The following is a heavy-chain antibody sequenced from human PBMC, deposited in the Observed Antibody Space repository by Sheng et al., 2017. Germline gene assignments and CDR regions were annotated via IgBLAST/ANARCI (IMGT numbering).Heavy chain of an antibody. D-gene: IGHD2-15*01. J-gene: IGHJ3*02. CDR1: GGSISSYY. CDR2: IYTSGST. V-gene: IGHV4-4*07. CDR3: AGTLLGYCSGGSCYRAGNAFDI. Sequence: QVQLQESGPGLVKPSETLSLTCTVSGGSISSYYWSWIRQPAGKGLEWIGRIYTSGSTNYNPSLKSRVTMSVDTSKNQFSLKLSSVTAADTAVYYCAGTLLGYCSGGSCYRAGNAFDIWGQGDNGHR.